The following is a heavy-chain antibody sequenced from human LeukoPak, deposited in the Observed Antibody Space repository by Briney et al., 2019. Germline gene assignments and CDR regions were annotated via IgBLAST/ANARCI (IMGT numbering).Heavy chain of an antibody. CDR1: GYTFTGYY. CDR3: ARSLRTFVTVTTIFDY. CDR2: INPNSGST. J-gene: IGHJ4*02. Sequence: GASVKVSCKASGYTFTGYYMHLVRQAPGQGLEWMGWINPNSGSTNYAGRVQGRVTMTRDTSISTAYMDLTRLRSDDTAVYYCARSLRTFVTVTTIFDYWGQGTLVTVSS. V-gene: IGHV1-2*02. D-gene: IGHD4-17*01.